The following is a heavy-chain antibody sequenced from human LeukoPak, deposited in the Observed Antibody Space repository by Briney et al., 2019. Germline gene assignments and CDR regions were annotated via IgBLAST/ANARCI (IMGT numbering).Heavy chain of an antibody. CDR2: ISYDGSNK. Sequence: PGGSLRLSCAASGFTFSSYGMHWVRQAPGKGLEWVAVISYDGSNKYYADSVKGRFTISRDNSKNTLYLQMNSLRAEDTAVYYCAKSRAAGTPPFDYWGQGTLVTVSS. J-gene: IGHJ4*02. CDR1: GFTFSSYG. CDR3: AKSRAAGTPPFDY. V-gene: IGHV3-30*18. D-gene: IGHD6-13*01.